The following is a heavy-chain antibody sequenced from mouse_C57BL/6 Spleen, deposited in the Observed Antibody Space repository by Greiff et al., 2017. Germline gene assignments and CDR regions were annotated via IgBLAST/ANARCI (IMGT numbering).Heavy chain of an antibody. CDR2: IHPNSGST. CDR3: ARGGTGGKNAMDY. J-gene: IGHJ4*01. Sequence: VQLQQPGAELVKPGASVKLSCKASGYTFTSYWMHWVKQRPGQGLEWIGMIHPNSGSTNYNEKFKSKATLTVDKSSSTAYMQLSSLTSEDSAVYYCARGGTGGKNAMDYWGQGTSVTVSS. CDR1: GYTFTSYW. D-gene: IGHD3-3*01. V-gene: IGHV1-64*01.